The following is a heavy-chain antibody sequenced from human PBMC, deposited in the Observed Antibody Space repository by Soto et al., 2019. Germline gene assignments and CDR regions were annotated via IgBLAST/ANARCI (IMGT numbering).Heavy chain of an antibody. CDR3: AKDFSSNYWVDY. CDR1: GFTFSSYG. CDR2: ISYDGSNK. J-gene: IGHJ4*02. D-gene: IGHD4-4*01. V-gene: IGHV3-30*18. Sequence: QVQLVESGGGVVQPGRSLRLSCAASGFTFSSYGMHWVRQAPGKGLEWVAVISYDGSNKHYADSVKGRFTISRDNSKNTLYLQMNSLRAEDTAVYYCAKDFSSNYWVDYWGQGTLVTVSS.